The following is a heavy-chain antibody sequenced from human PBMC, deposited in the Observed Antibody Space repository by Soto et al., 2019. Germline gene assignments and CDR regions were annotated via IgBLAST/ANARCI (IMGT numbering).Heavy chain of an antibody. D-gene: IGHD3-3*01. CDR3: ATMPGVFIKWFDS. J-gene: IGHJ5*01. CDR2: MHPNSGNA. CDR1: GDTLSTYD. Sequence: QVQLVQSGAEVKRPGASVRVSCKASGDTLSTYDINWIRQAIGQGLEWMGWMHPNSGNAAHAQTCRGRVTTTWNTSIRTAYMELSSLTSEDTAVYYCATMPGVFIKWFDSWGQGTLVTVSS. V-gene: IGHV1-8*01.